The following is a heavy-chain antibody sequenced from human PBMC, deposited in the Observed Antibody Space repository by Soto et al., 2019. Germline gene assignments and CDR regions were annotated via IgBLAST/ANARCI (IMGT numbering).Heavy chain of an antibody. D-gene: IGHD2-15*01. Sequence: SETLSLTCTVSGGSISSYYWSWIRQPPGKGLEWIGYIYYGGSTNYNPSLKSRVTISVDTSKNQFSLKLSSVTAADTAVYYCAREWCSGGSCYSYAFDIWGQGTMVTVSS. CDR2: IYYGGST. J-gene: IGHJ3*02. V-gene: IGHV4-59*01. CDR1: GGSISSYY. CDR3: AREWCSGGSCYSYAFDI.